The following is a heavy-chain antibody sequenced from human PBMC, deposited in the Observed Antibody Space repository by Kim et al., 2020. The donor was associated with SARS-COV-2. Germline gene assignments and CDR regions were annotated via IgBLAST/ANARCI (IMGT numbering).Heavy chain of an antibody. CDR1: GGTFSSYA. Sequence: SVKVSCKASGGTFSSYAISWVRQAPGQGLEWMGGIIPIFGTANYAQKFQGRVTITADESTSTAYMELSSLRSEDTAVYYCARDLDYGGNPEYFQHWGQGTLVTVSS. D-gene: IGHD4-17*01. CDR2: IIPIFGTA. CDR3: ARDLDYGGNPEYFQH. V-gene: IGHV1-69*13. J-gene: IGHJ1*01.